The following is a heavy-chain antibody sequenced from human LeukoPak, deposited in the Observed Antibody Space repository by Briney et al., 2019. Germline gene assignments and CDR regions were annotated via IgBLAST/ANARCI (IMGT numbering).Heavy chain of an antibody. J-gene: IGHJ4*02. Sequence: SETLSLTCTVSGGSISSSSYYWGWIRQPPGKGLEWIGSIYYSGSTYYNPSLKSRVTISVDTSKNQFSLKRSSVTAADTAVYYCARRMITFGGVMPWGQGTLVTVSS. D-gene: IGHD3-16*01. CDR1: GGSISSSSYY. CDR2: IYYSGST. V-gene: IGHV4-39*01. CDR3: ARRMITFGGVMP.